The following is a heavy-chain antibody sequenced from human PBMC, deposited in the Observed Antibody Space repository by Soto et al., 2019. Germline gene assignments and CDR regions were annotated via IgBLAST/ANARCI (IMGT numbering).Heavy chain of an antibody. CDR3: ARDRRFYDSGTYDIANDAFDV. J-gene: IGHJ3*01. Sequence: AVKVSCKASGGTFSSYAISWVRQAPGQGLDWMGGIIPIFGTANYAQKFQGRVTITADESTSTAYMEVSRLRSDDTAVYYCARDRRFYDSGTYDIANDAFDVWGQGTMVTVSS. CDR2: IIPIFGTA. CDR1: GGTFSSYA. V-gene: IGHV1-69*13. D-gene: IGHD3-22*01.